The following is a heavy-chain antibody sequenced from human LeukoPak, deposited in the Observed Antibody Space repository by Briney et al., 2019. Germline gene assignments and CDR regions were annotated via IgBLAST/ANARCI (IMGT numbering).Heavy chain of an antibody. D-gene: IGHD2-15*01. Sequence: PSETLSLTCTVSGGSISSFYWSWIRQPPGKGLERIGYFHYSGSTNYNPSLKSRVTISVDTFKNQIFLKLSSVTAADTAVYYCATHPPRYCTGGSCSDYWGQGTLVTVSS. J-gene: IGHJ4*02. CDR3: ATHPPRYCTGGSCSDY. CDR2: FHYSGST. CDR1: GGSISSFY. V-gene: IGHV4-59*01.